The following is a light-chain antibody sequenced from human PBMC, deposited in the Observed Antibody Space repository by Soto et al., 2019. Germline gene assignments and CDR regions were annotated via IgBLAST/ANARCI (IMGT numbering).Light chain of an antibody. Sequence: DFVMTQPPLSLPVTPREPASISCRSSLSLLHSNGLNYLDWSLQKPVQSPQLLIYLGFSRASGVPDRVSGSCSGTEFRLKISRAEAEDVGVYYGMQSRQTPGTFGQGTKVEIK. V-gene: IGKV2-28*01. CDR1: LSLLHSNGLNY. CDR2: LGF. J-gene: IGKJ1*01. CDR3: MQSRQTPGT.